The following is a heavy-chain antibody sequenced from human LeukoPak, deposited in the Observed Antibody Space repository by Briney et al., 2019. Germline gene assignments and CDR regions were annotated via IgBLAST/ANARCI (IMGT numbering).Heavy chain of an antibody. CDR2: IYYSGST. CDR3: ARRGYNYGLPLDY. J-gene: IGHJ4*02. CDR1: GGSISSGSYY. Sequence: SETLSLTCTVSGGSISSGSYYWGWIRQPPGKGLEWIGNIYYSGSTYYNPSLKSRVTISADTSKNQFSLKLSSVTAADTAVYFCARRGYNYGLPLDYWGQGTLVTVSS. D-gene: IGHD5-18*01. V-gene: IGHV4-39*01.